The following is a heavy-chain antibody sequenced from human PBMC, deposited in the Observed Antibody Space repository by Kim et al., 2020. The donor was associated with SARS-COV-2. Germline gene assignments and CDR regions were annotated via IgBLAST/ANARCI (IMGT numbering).Heavy chain of an antibody. CDR2: ISSSSSYI. J-gene: IGHJ6*02. CDR1: GFTFSSYI. CDR3: ARDKAPAVILYYYYAMDS. D-gene: IGHD6-13*01. V-gene: IGHV3-21*01. Sequence: GGSLRLSCAASGFTFSSYIMNWVRQAPGEGLEWVSSISSSSSYIYYADSVKGRFTISRDNAKNTLYLQMNSLRAEDTAVYYCARDKAPAVILYYYYAMDSWGQGTTATV.